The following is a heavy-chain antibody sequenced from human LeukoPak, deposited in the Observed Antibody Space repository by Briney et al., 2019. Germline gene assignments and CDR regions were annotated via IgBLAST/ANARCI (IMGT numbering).Heavy chain of an antibody. Sequence: GGSLRLSCAASGFTFSTYWMHWVRQAPGKGLVWVSHIKTDGSSTTYADSVKGRFTISRDNAKNTLYLQMNGLRAEDTAVYYCARDRGYTQDYWGQGTLVTVSS. CDR3: ARDRGYTQDY. D-gene: IGHD5-12*01. V-gene: IGHV3-74*01. CDR2: IKTDGSST. CDR1: GFTFSTYW. J-gene: IGHJ4*02.